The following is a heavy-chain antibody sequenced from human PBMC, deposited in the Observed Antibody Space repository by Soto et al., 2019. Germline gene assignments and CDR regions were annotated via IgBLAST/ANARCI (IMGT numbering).Heavy chain of an antibody. Sequence: QVQLVQSGAEVKKPGSSVKVSCKASGGTFSSYAISWVRQAPGQGLEWMGGIIPIFGTANYAQKFQGRVTITAYESTSTAYMELSSLRSEDTAVYYCARVPPPVGGGDYYFDYWGQGTLVTVSS. V-gene: IGHV1-69*01. CDR3: ARVPPPVGGGDYYFDY. D-gene: IGHD4-17*01. CDR2: IIPIFGTA. J-gene: IGHJ4*02. CDR1: GGTFSSYA.